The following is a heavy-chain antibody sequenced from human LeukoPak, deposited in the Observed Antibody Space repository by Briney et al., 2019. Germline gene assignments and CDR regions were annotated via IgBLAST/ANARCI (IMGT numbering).Heavy chain of an antibody. D-gene: IGHD3-22*01. V-gene: IGHV4-4*07. CDR1: GGSISSYY. CDR3: ARVLWYYYDSSGYGNGAFDI. Sequence: SETLSLTCTVSGGSISSYYWSWIRQPAGKGLEWIGRIYTSGSTNYNPSLKSRVTMSVDTSKNQFSLKLSSVTAANTAVYYCARVLWYYYDSSGYGNGAFDIWGQGTMVTVSS. J-gene: IGHJ3*02. CDR2: IYTSGST.